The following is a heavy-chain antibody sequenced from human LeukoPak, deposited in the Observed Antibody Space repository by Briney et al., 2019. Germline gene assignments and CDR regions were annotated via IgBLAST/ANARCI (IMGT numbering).Heavy chain of an antibody. V-gene: IGHV4-34*01. Sequence: EPSETLSLTCTVYGGSFSGYYWSWIRQPPGKGLEWIGEINHSGSTNYNPSLKSRVTISVDTSKNQFSLKLSSVTAADTAVYYCARERGYLWFGELPHDAFDIWGQGTMVTVSS. J-gene: IGHJ3*02. D-gene: IGHD3-10*01. CDR3: ARERGYLWFGELPHDAFDI. CDR2: INHSGST. CDR1: GGSFSGYY.